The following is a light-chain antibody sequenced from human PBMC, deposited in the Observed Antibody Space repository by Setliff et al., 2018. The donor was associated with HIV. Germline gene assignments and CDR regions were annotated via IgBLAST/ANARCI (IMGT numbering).Light chain of an antibody. CDR2: EVT. CDR1: SSDIGGYNY. CDR3: TSYTSSRTVV. J-gene: IGLJ3*02. Sequence: QSVLTQPASVSGSPGQSITISCTGTSSDIGGYNYVSWYQHHPGKAPKLMIYEVTNRPSGVSDRSSGSKSGNMASLTISGLQAEDEATYYCTSYTSSRTVVFGGGTKVTVL. V-gene: IGLV2-14*01.